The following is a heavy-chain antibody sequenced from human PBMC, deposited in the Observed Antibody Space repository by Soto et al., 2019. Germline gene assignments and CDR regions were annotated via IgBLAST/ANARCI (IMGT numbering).Heavy chain of an antibody. J-gene: IGHJ4*02. CDR1: GGAFSSYA. V-gene: IGHV1-69*13. CDR3: ARRSITIFGVVTHFDY. CDR2: IIPIFGTA. D-gene: IGHD3-3*01. Sequence: SVKVSCKASGGAFSSYAIRLVRQAPGQGLEWMGGIIPIFGTANYAQKFQGRVTITADESTSTAYMELSSLRSEDTAVYYCARRSITIFGVVTHFDYWGQGTLVTVSS.